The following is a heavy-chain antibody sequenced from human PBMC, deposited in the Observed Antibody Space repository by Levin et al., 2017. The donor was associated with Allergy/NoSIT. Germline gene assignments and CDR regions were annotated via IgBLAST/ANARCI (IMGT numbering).Heavy chain of an antibody. D-gene: IGHD3-22*01. CDR1: GFTFSSYW. CDR2: INSDGSST. CDR3: AREGYYDSSGYLYYYGMDG. Sequence: GESLKISCAASGFTFSSYWMHWVRQAPGKGLVWVSRINSDGSSTSYADSVKGRFTISRDNAKNTLYLQMNSLRAEDTAVYYCAREGYYDSSGYLYYYGMDGWGQGTTVTVSS. V-gene: IGHV3-74*01. J-gene: IGHJ6*02.